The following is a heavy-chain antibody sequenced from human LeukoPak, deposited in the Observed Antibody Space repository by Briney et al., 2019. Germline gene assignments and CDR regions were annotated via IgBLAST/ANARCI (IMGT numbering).Heavy chain of an antibody. CDR3: ASRWLLPFDY. J-gene: IGHJ4*02. V-gene: IGHV4-38-2*02. Sequence: SETLSLTCTVSGYSISSGYYWGWIRQPPGKGLEWIGSIYHSGSTYYNPSLKSRVTISVDTSKNRFSLKLSSVTAADTAAYYYASRWLLPFDYWGQGTLVTVSS. CDR1: GYSISSGYY. D-gene: IGHD3-22*01. CDR2: IYHSGST.